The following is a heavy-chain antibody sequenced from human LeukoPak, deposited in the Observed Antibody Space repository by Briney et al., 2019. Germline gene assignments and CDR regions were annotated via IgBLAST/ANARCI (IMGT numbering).Heavy chain of an antibody. CDR3: AKDMDHDCDDYGFDY. CDR1: GFTLSSYG. D-gene: IGHD4-17*01. Sequence: GGSLRLSCAASGFTLSSYGMNWVRQAPGKGLEWVSFISSSSSYIYYADSVKGRFTISRDNSKNTLYLQMNSLRAEDTAVYYCAKDMDHDCDDYGFDYWGQGTPVTVSS. CDR2: ISSSSSYI. J-gene: IGHJ4*02. V-gene: IGHV3-21*01.